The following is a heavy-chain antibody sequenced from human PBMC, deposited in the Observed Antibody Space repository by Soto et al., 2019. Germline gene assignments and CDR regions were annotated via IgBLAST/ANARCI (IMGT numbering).Heavy chain of an antibody. CDR2: INHSGST. CDR3: ARVRITMVRGVIRNYYYYGMDV. CDR1: GGSFSGYY. V-gene: IGHV4-34*01. Sequence: PSETLSLTCAVYGGSFSGYYWSWIRQPPGKGLEWIGEINHSGSTNYNPSLKSRVTISVDTSENQFSLKLSSVTAADTAVYYCARVRITMVRGVIRNYYYYGMDVWGQGTTVTVSS. D-gene: IGHD3-10*01. J-gene: IGHJ6*02.